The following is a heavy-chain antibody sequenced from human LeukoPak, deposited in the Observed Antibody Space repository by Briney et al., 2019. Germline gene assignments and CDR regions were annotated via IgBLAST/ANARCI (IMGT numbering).Heavy chain of an antibody. D-gene: IGHD3-10*01. V-gene: IGHV1-8*01. J-gene: IGHJ5*02. Sequence: ASVKVSCKASGFTFTSYDINWVRQTTGQGLEWMGWMNPNNGNTGYAQKFQGRVTMTRVTSISTAYMELRSLRSEDTAMYYCVRDGEGVAISVNYWFDPWGQGTLVTVSS. CDR3: VRDGEGVAISVNYWFDP. CDR2: MNPNNGNT. CDR1: GFTFTSYD.